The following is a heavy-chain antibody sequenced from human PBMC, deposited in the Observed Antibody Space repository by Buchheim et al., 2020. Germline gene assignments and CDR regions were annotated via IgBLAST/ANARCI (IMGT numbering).Heavy chain of an antibody. V-gene: IGHV1-18*01. CDR3: ARAQFDDSSASGYYFDY. CDR2: ISGSNGNT. CDR1: GYSFMTYG. J-gene: IGHJ4*02. Sequence: QVQLVQSEAEVKKPGASVKVSCKTSGYSFMTYGFSWVRQAPGQGLEWMGWISGSNGNTKYAQKFQGRVTMTTDTSTSTASMELRSLRSDDTALYYCARAQFDDSSASGYYFDYWGQGTL. D-gene: IGHD3-22*01.